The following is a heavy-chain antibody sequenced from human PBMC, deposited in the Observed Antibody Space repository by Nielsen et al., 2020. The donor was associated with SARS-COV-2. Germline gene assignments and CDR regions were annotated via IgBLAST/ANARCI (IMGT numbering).Heavy chain of an antibody. CDR2: ISSSSSTI. V-gene: IGHV3-48*01. J-gene: IGHJ3*02. CDR3: ARDLRFGELPYDI. D-gene: IGHD3-10*01. Sequence: GGSLRLSCAASGFTFSSYSMNWVRQAPGKGLEWVSYISSSSSTIYYADSVKGRFTISRDNAKNSLYLQMNSLRAEDTAVYYCARDLRFGELPYDIWGQGTMVTVSS. CDR1: GFTFSSYS.